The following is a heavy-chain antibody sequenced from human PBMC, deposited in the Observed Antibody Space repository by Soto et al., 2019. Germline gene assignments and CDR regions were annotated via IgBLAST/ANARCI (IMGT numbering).Heavy chain of an antibody. Sequence: GESLKISCRGSGYTFISSWIGWVRQMPGKGLEWMGTIYPGDSDTRYSPSFEGHVTISAEKSISTAYLQWRSVKAADSAVYFCARGGYGGNHVDYWGQGTKVTVSS. D-gene: IGHD2-15*01. CDR1: GYTFISSW. CDR2: IYPGDSDT. V-gene: IGHV5-51*01. CDR3: ARGGYGGNHVDY. J-gene: IGHJ4*02.